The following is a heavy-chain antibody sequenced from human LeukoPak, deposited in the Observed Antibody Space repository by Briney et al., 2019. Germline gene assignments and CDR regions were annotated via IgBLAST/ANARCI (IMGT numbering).Heavy chain of an antibody. CDR2: MKGDGSEI. V-gene: IGHV3-7*01. CDR1: GFIFSTYW. D-gene: IGHD3-16*01. J-gene: IGHJ3*01. CDR3: ARPAYTAAYDL. Sequence: QPGGSLRLSCAASGFIFSTYWMMWARQAPGKGLEWVANMKGDGSEIHYVDSVKGRFTISRDNAKNSLYLQMNSLRPEDTAVYYCARPAYTAAYDLWGQGTMVTVSS.